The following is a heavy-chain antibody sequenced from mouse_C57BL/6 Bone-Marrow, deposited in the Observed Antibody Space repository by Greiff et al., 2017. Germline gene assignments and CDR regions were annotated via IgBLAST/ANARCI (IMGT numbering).Heavy chain of an antibody. V-gene: IGHV1-61*01. D-gene: IGHD2-1*01. CDR1: GYTFTSYW. Sequence: QVQLQQPGAELVRPGSSVKLSCKASGYTFTSYWMDWVKQRPGQGLEWIGNIYPSDSETHYNQKFTDKATLTVDKSSSTAYMQLSSLTAEDSAVYYCARSRYGNIFAYWGQGTLVTVSA. CDR3: ARSRYGNIFAY. CDR2: IYPSDSET. J-gene: IGHJ3*01.